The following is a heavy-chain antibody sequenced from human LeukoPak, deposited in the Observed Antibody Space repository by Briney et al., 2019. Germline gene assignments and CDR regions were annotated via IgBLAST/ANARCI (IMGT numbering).Heavy chain of an antibody. CDR1: GFTFSSSW. Sequence: GGSLRLSCAASGFTFSSSWMTWVRQAPGKGLGWVANIKEDGSEKYYVDSVKGRFTISRDNAKNSLYLQMNSLRAEDTAMYYCARDSGWFRFDYWGQGTLVTVSS. D-gene: IGHD6-13*01. CDR3: ARDSGWFRFDY. J-gene: IGHJ4*02. CDR2: IKEDGSEK. V-gene: IGHV3-7*03.